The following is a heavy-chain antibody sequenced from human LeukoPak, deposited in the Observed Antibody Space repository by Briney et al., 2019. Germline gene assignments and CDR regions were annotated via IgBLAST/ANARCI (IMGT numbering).Heavy chain of an antibody. D-gene: IGHD2-8*01. CDR3: ASLDCTNGVCLDYFDY. CDR1: GYTFTGYY. CDR2: INPSSGGT. V-gene: IGHV1-2*02. J-gene: IGHJ4*02. Sequence: GASVKVSCKASGYTFTGYYMHWVRQAPGQGLEWMGWINPSSGGTNYAQKFQGRVTMTRDTSISTAYMELSRLRSDDTAVYYCASLDCTNGVCLDYFDYWGQGTLVTVSS.